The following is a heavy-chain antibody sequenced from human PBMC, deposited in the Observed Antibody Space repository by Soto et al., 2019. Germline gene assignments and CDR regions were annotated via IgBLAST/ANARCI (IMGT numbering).Heavy chain of an antibody. J-gene: IGHJ4*02. V-gene: IGHV3-23*01. Sequence: EVQMLESGGDLVQPGGSLRLSCAASGFTFSNYAMSWVRQAPGKGLEWVSTISGTGGSTYYADSVKGRFTISRDNSKNTLYLQTNSLRAEDTAIYYCAKGELLTGVASFDYRGLGTLVTVSS. D-gene: IGHD7-27*01. CDR2: ISGTGGST. CDR3: AKGELLTGVASFDY. CDR1: GFTFSNYA.